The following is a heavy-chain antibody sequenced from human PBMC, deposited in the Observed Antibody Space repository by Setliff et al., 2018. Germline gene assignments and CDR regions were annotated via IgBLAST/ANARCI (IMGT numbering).Heavy chain of an antibody. CDR2: INPSGGST. Sequence: SVKVSCKASGYTFTSYYMHWVRQAPGQGLEWMGIINPSGGSTSYAEKFQGRVTITADTSTDTAYMELSSLRSEDTAVYYCATLGTMVRGVEFDYWGQGTLVTVSS. J-gene: IGHJ4*02. D-gene: IGHD3-10*01. CDR3: ATLGTMVRGVEFDY. CDR1: GYTFTSYY. V-gene: IGHV1-46*01.